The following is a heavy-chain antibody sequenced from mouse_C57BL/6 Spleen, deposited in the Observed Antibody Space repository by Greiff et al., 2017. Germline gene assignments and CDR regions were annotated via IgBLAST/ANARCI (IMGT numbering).Heavy chain of an antibody. CDR1: GYSITSGYY. J-gene: IGHJ2*01. CDR2: ISYDGSN. D-gene: IGHD2-3*01. CDR3: ARYEDGYYVLFDY. V-gene: IGHV3-6*01. Sequence: EVKLMESGPGLVKPSQSLSLTCSVTGYSITSGYYWNWIRQFPGNKLEWMGYISYDGSNNYNPSLKNRISITLDTSKNQFFLKLNSVTTEDTAKYYCARYEDGYYVLFDYWGQGTTLTVSS.